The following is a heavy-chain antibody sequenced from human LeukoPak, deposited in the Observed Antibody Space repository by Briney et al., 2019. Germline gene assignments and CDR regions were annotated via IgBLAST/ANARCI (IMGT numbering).Heavy chain of an antibody. CDR2: INSNGGTT. V-gene: IGHV3-74*01. D-gene: IGHD4-23*01. J-gene: IGHJ3*02. CDR1: GFTFSSYW. CDR3: ARDLGDYGGWSAFDI. Sequence: PGGSLRLSCAASGFTFSSYWMHWVRQAPGKGLVWVSRINSNGGTTTYADSVKGRFSISRDNAKNTLYLQMNSLRAEDTAVYYCARDLGDYGGWSAFDIWGQGTMVIVSA.